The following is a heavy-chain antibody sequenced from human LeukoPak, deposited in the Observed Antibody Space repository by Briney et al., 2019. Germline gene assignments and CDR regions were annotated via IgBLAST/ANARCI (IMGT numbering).Heavy chain of an antibody. CDR2: INHSGNT. J-gene: IGHJ4*02. CDR1: GGSFSGYY. Sequence: PSETLSLTCAVYGGSFSGYYWNWIRQPPGKGLEWIGEINHSGNTNYNPSLKSRVTISVDTSKNQFSLKLSSVTAADTAVYYCARHVNDADFDWLLHFDYWGQGTLVPVSS. CDR3: ARHVNDADFDWLLHFDY. D-gene: IGHD3-9*01. V-gene: IGHV4-34*01.